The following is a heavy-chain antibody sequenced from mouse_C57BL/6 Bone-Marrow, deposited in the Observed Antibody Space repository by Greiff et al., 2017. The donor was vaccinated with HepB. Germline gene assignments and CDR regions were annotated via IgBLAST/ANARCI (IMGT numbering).Heavy chain of an antibody. CDR1: GYTFTSYW. CDR3: AREGITTVAEGYFDV. J-gene: IGHJ1*03. D-gene: IGHD1-1*01. Sequence: VKLQQPGAELVKPGASVKMSCKASGYTFTSYWITWVKQRPGQGLEWIGDIYPGSGSTNYNEKFKSKATLTVDTSSSTAYMQLSSLTSEDSAVYYCAREGITTVAEGYFDVWGTGTTVTVSS. V-gene: IGHV1-55*01. CDR2: IYPGSGST.